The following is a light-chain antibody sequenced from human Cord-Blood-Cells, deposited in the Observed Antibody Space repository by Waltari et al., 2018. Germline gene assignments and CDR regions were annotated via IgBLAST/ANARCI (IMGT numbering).Light chain of an antibody. J-gene: IGLJ2*01. CDR3: SSYTSSSTLV. V-gene: IGLV2-14*01. Sequence: QSALTQPASVSGSPGQPITISCTVTSSDVGGYNYVSCYQQHPGNAPKLMIYDVSNRPAGVSNRFSVYKYGNTDSLTISGLQAEDEADYDCSSYTSSSTLVFGGGTKLTVL. CDR2: DVS. CDR1: SSDVGGYNY.